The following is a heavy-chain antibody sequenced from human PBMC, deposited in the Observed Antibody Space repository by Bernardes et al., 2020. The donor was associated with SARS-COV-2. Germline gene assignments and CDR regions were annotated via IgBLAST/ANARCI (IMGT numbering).Heavy chain of an antibody. Sequence: GASLKISCRASGYSFPSYWIAWVRQMPGKGLEWVAIIYPHDADARYNPAFQGQVTISADSSTSAAYLQWSSLKASDTATYYCARRGGGSVDSASWYFFDFWGQGTLVTVSS. V-gene: IGHV5-51*01. CDR1: GYSFPSYW. CDR3: ARRGGGSVDSASWYFFDF. D-gene: IGHD6-13*01. J-gene: IGHJ4*02. CDR2: IYPHDADA.